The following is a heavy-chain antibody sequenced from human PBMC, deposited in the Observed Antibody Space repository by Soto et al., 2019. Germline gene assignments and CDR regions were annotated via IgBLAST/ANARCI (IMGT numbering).Heavy chain of an antibody. V-gene: IGHV3-30-3*01. Sequence: GGSLRLSCAASGFTFSSYAMHWVRQAPGKGLEWVAVISYDGSNKYYADSVKGRFTISRDNSKNTLYLQMNSLRAEDTAVYYCARVHEAGFQWLVQWDYYYYGMDVWGQGTTVTVSS. CDR1: GFTFSSYA. CDR2: ISYDGSNK. J-gene: IGHJ6*02. D-gene: IGHD6-19*01. CDR3: ARVHEAGFQWLVQWDYYYYGMDV.